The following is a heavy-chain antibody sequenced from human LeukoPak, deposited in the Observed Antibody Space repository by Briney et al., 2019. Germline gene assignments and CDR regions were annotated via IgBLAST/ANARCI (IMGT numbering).Heavy chain of an antibody. V-gene: IGHV1-2*02. J-gene: IGHJ4*02. D-gene: IGHD2-2*01. CDR2: INPNDGDT. CDR1: RYTFTDYY. Sequence: ASVKVSWKASRYTFTDYYMHWVRQAPGQGFEWMGWINPNDGDTNYAQKFQGRVTMTRDTSISTAHMEVSRLRSDDTAVYYCARANFLYCSSSTCLFDYWGQGTLVTVSS. CDR3: ARANFLYCSSSTCLFDY.